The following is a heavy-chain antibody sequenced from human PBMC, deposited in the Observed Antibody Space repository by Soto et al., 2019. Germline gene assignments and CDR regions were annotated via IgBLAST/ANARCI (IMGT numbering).Heavy chain of an antibody. CDR2: IIPLFRTP. D-gene: IGHD4-4*01. CDR1: GGTSSSSA. CDR3: ARDNDRLQLGGNYYYILDV. Sequence: QVQLVQSGAEMKEPGSSVKVSCKTSGGTSSSSAISWLRQAPGQGLEWMGGIIPLFRTPDYAQKFQGRVTIAADESTSTPYMELSSLRSEDTAVYYCARDNDRLQLGGNYYYILDVWGQGTTITVSS. J-gene: IGHJ6*02. V-gene: IGHV1-69*12.